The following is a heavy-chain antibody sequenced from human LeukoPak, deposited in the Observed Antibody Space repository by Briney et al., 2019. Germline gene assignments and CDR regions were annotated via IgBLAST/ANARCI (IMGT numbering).Heavy chain of an antibody. CDR3: AHSLPEMATIKNRYYFDY. J-gene: IGHJ4*02. Sequence: SGPTLLNPTPTLTLTCTFSGFSLSTSGGGVGWIRQPPGKALEWLSLIYWDDDKRYSPSLKRRHNITQENSDKQRGGTMTNIDPVDTATYYCAHSLPEMATIKNRYYFDYWGQGTLVTVSS. D-gene: IGHD5-24*01. CDR2: IYWDDDK. V-gene: IGHV2-5*02. CDR1: GFSLSTSGGG.